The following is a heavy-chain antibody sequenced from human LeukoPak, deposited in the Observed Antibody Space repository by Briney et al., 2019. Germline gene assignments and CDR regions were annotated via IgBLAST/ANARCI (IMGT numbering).Heavy chain of an antibody. D-gene: IGHD2-15*01. Sequence: GGSLRLSCAASQFTFSNYAMSWVRQAPGKGLEWVSAISGSGNTTYFGDSVTGRFTISRDNPKNTVYLQMNSLSAEDTAVYYCAKGPAPYCSGGSCYSPHWYFNLWGRGTLVTVSS. J-gene: IGHJ2*01. CDR2: ISGSGNTT. V-gene: IGHV3-23*01. CDR1: QFTFSNYA. CDR3: AKGPAPYCSGGSCYSPHWYFNL.